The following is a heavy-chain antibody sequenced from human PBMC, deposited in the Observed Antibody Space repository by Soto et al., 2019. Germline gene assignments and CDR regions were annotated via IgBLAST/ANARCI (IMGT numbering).Heavy chain of an antibody. Sequence: QLTQSGAEVKKPGASVKVSCKASGFTFNNHAIHWVRQAPGQRLEWMGWINAGNSNTYYSEKFKGRVTCTRDTFATTVYMELTSLTSEDTSIYYCAIEQQVICWYVDLFDPWGQGTLVTVSS. J-gene: IGHJ5*02. CDR3: AIEQQVICWYVDLFDP. CDR1: GFTFNNHA. V-gene: IGHV1-3*01. CDR2: INAGNSNT. D-gene: IGHD6-13*01.